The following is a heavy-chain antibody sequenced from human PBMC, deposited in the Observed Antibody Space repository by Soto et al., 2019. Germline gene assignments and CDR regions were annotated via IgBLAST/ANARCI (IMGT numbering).Heavy chain of an antibody. CDR3: VRHATTYFYMDV. CDR1: GGSISGYY. J-gene: IGHJ6*03. V-gene: IGHV4-59*08. CDR2: IYYSGST. Sequence: QVQLQESGPGLVKPSETLSLTCSVSGGSISGYYWSWIRQPPGKGLEWIGYIYYSGSTKYHPSLNSRVTISVDTSKNQFSLNLSSVTAADTAVYYCVRHATTYFYMDVWGKGTTVTVS. D-gene: IGHD1-1*01.